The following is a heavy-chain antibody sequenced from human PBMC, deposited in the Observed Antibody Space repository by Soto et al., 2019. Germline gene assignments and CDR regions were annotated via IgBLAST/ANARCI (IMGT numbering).Heavy chain of an antibody. J-gene: IGHJ5*02. CDR1: GYTFTSYG. D-gene: IGHD4-17*01. V-gene: IGHV1-18*01. CDR3: AREDDGGNVWDWFDP. Sequence: QVQLVQSGAEVKKPGASVKVSCKASGYTFTSYGISWVRQAPGQGLEWMGWISAYNGNTNYAQKLQGRVTMTTYTCTSTAYRELRSRGSDDTAVYYCAREDDGGNVWDWFDPWGQGTLVTVSS. CDR2: ISAYNGNT.